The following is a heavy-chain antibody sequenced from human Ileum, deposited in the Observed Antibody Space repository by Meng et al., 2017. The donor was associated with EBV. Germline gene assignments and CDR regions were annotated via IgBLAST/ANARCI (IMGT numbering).Heavy chain of an antibody. CDR3: ARAGNGGSYYFTY. D-gene: IGHD1-26*01. V-gene: IGHV1-18*01. CDR2: ISAYNGNT. CDR1: GYTFSNYG. Sequence: QSQLVQSGAWVKKPGDSVKVSCKASGYTFSNYGISWLRQAPGQGLEWMGWISAYNGNTNYAQNLQGRVTMTTDTSTGTAYMEVRSLRSDDTAVYYCARAGNGGSYYFTYWGQGTLVTVSS. J-gene: IGHJ4*02.